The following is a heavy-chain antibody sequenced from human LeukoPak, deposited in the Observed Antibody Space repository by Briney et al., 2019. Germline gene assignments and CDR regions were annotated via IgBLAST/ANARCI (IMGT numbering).Heavy chain of an antibody. Sequence: SETLSLTCAVYGGSFSGYYWSWIRQPPGKGLEWIGEINHSGSTNYNPSLKSRVTISVDTSKNQFSLKLSSVTAADTAVYYCARELPAPGTMYYYYYMDVWGKGTTVTVSS. J-gene: IGHJ6*03. CDR1: GGSFSGYY. V-gene: IGHV4-34*01. CDR2: INHSGST. D-gene: IGHD2-2*01. CDR3: ARELPAPGTMYYYYYMDV.